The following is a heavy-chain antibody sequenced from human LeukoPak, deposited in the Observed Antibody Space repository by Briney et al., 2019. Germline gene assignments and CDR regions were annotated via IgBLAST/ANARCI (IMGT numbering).Heavy chain of an antibody. CDR1: GGSISSRRYY. J-gene: IGHJ4*02. Sequence: SETLSLTCTVSGGSISSRRYYWGWIRQPPGKGLEWIGNMYYSGSTYYNPSLKSRVTISVDTSKNQFSLKLSSVSAADTAVYYCAREMNSGWRYWGQGTLVTVSS. CDR3: AREMNSGWRY. D-gene: IGHD6-19*01. CDR2: MYYSGST. V-gene: IGHV4-39*02.